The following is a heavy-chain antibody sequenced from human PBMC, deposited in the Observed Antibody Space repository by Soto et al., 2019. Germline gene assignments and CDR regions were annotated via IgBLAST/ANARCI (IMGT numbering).Heavy chain of an antibody. CDR2: FDPEDGET. J-gene: IGHJ6*02. CDR3: ATVFWSGRLYYYYYGMDV. Sequence: ASVKVSCKVSGYTLTELFMHWVRQAPGKGLEWMGGFDPEDGETIYAQKFQGRVTMTEDTSTDTAYMELSSLRSEDTAVYYCATVFWSGRLYYYYYGMDVWGQGTTVTVSS. CDR1: GYTLTELF. V-gene: IGHV1-24*01. D-gene: IGHD3-3*01.